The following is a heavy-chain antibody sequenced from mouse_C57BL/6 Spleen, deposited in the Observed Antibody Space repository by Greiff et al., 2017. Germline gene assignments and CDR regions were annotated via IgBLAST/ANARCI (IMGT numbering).Heavy chain of an antibody. CDR3: TPYYGSSYGFFAY. V-gene: IGHV14-4*01. CDR1: GFNIKDDY. D-gene: IGHD1-1*01. CDR2: IDPENGDT. Sequence: EVQLVESGAELVRPGASLKLSCTASGFNIKDDYMHWVKQRPEQGLEWIGWIDPENGDTEYASKFQGKATITADTSSNTAYLQLSSLTSEDTAVYYCTPYYGSSYGFFAYWGQGTLVTVSA. J-gene: IGHJ3*01.